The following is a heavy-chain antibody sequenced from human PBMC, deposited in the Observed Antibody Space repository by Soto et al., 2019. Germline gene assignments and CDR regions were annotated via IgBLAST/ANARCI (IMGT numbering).Heavy chain of an antibody. CDR3: ARSRDGYNLAFDI. J-gene: IGHJ3*02. Sequence: QLQLQESGPGLVTPSETLSLTCTVSGGSISSSSYYWGWIRQLPGKGLEWARSIYYSGSTYYIPSLKSRVTISVDTSKSQFSLKLSSVTAADTAVYYCARSRDGYNLAFDIWGQGAMVTVSS. CDR2: IYYSGST. V-gene: IGHV4-39*01. D-gene: IGHD5-12*01. CDR1: GGSISSSSYY.